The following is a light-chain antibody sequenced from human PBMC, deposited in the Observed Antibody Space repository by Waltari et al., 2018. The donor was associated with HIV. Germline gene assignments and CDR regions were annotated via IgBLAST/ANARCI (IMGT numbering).Light chain of an antibody. Sequence: DVQMPQSPSTLSASVGDRVNITCRASQNITSWLAWYQQKPGKAPDLLIYKASSLEKGVPSRFSGSESETEFTLTISSLQPDDFATYYCQQYHGYPWTFGQGTKVEVK. V-gene: IGKV1-5*03. J-gene: IGKJ1*01. CDR1: QNITSW. CDR3: QQYHGYPWT. CDR2: KAS.